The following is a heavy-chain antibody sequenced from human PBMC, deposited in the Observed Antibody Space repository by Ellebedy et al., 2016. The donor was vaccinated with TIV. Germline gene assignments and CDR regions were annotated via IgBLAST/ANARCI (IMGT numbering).Heavy chain of an antibody. CDR1: GGSFSGYY. CDR2: INHSGST. CDR3: AREELDIVATIGFGMDV. V-gene: IGHV4-34*01. J-gene: IGHJ6*02. Sequence: GSLRLXXAVYGGSFSGYYWSWIRQPPGKGLEWIGEINHSGSTNYNPSLKSRVTISVDTSKNQFSLKLSSVTAADTAVYYCAREELDIVATIGFGMDVWGQGTTVTVSS. D-gene: IGHD5-12*01.